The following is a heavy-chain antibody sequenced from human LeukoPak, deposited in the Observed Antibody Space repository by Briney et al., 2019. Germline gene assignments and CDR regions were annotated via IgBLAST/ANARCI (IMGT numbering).Heavy chain of an antibody. D-gene: IGHD4-11*01. Sequence: GGSLRLSCAASGFTFSDYSMNWVSRAPGKGLEWLSCIGSSTTSHIYYADSVKGRFTISRDNAKNSLYLQMNGLRPEDTAVYYCARDRSNSRDLDNWGQGTLVTVSS. V-gene: IGHV3-21*01. CDR1: GFTFSDYS. CDR2: IGSSTTSHI. J-gene: IGHJ4*02. CDR3: ARDRSNSRDLDN.